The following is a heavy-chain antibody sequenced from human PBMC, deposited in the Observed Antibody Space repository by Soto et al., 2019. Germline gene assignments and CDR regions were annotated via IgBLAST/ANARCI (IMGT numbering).Heavy chain of an antibody. Sequence: PSETLSLTCTVSGGSISPYYWSWIRQPPGKGLEWIGYIYYSGSTNYNPSLKSRVTISVDRSKNQFSLKLSSVTAADTAVYYCARVPDRWGQGTLVTVSS. CDR2: IYYSGST. CDR3: ARVPDR. D-gene: IGHD2-2*01. V-gene: IGHV4-59*12. CDR1: GGSISPYY. J-gene: IGHJ5*02.